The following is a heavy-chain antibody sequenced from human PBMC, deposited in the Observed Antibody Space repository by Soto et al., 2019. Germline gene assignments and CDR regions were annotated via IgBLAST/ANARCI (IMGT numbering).Heavy chain of an antibody. J-gene: IGHJ6*02. CDR1: GGSFSGYY. Sequence: SETLSLTRGVYGGSFSGYYWSWIRPPPGKGLEWIGEINHSGVTNYKPSLKRRVTISVDTSKNQFSLQLKSVTAADTALYYCARFSGSYYYAMDVWGQGSTVTVSS. D-gene: IGHD6-19*01. V-gene: IGHV4-34*01. CDR3: ARFSGSYYYAMDV. CDR2: INHSGVT.